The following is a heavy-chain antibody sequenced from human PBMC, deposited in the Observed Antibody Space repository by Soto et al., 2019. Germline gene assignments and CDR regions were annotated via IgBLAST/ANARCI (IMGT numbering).Heavy chain of an antibody. D-gene: IGHD3-3*01. CDR2: IKSKTDGGTT. Sequence: EVQLVESGGGLVKPGGSLRLSCAASGFTFSNAWMSWVRQAPGKGLEWVGRIKSKTDGGTTDYAAPVKGRFTISRDDSNNTLYLQMNSLKTEDTAVYYCTTVDHDFWSGYGFDPWGQGTLVTVSS. V-gene: IGHV3-15*01. CDR1: GFTFSNAW. CDR3: TTVDHDFWSGYGFDP. J-gene: IGHJ5*02.